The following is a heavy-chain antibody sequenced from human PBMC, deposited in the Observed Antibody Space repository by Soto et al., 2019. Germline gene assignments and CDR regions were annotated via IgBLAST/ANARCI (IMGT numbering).Heavy chain of an antibody. CDR3: ARGIEDCGGDCSDFDI. Sequence: WGPLRLPCAVSGVNFNKYGMHWVRQDPGKGLEWVGIIWYDGSDKYYADSAKGRFIISRDNVKKTLYLEMNRLRAEDSAIYYCARGIEDCGGDCSDFDIWGRGTLVTVPQ. V-gene: IGHV3-33*08. CDR2: IWYDGSDK. D-gene: IGHD2-21*02. CDR1: GVNFNKYG. J-gene: IGHJ2*01.